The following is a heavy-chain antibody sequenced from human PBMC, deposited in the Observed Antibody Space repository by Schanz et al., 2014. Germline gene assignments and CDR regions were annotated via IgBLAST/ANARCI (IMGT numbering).Heavy chain of an antibody. J-gene: IGHJ6*02. D-gene: IGHD2-15*01. Sequence: EGQLLESGGGLIQPGGSLRLSCAASGFTFSSYAMSWVRQAPGKGLEWVSTISASGGSTYYADSVKGRFTISRDNSKNILYLQMNSLRAEDTAVYYCATARRKSNCSGGRCFHYSYYGMDVWGQGTTVTVSS. V-gene: IGHV3-23*01. CDR2: ISASGGST. CDR3: ATARRKSNCSGGRCFHYSYYGMDV. CDR1: GFTFSSYA.